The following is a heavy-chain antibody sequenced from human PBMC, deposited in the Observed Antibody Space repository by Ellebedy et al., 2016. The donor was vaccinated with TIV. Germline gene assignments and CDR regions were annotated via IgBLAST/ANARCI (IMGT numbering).Heavy chain of an antibody. Sequence: AASVKVSCKASGGTFSSYAISWARQAPGQGLEWMGGIIPIFGTANYAQKFQGRVTITADESTSTAYMELSSLRSEDTAVYYCAKDRGDSSGWCQDYWGQGTLVTVSS. CDR2: IIPIFGTA. CDR3: AKDRGDSSGWCQDY. V-gene: IGHV1-69*13. J-gene: IGHJ4*02. CDR1: GGTFSSYA. D-gene: IGHD6-19*01.